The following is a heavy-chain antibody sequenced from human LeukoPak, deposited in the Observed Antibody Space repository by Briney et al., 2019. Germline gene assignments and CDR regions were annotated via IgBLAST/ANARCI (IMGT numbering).Heavy chain of an antibody. CDR1: GGPFSGHF. Sequence: PSETLSLTCAVYGGPFSGHFWNWIRQPPGKGLEWIGEINESGSTNYNPSLESRVTISLDTSNYQFSLKLSSVTAADTAVYYCARGSYYGLGSYYQNWYFDLWGRGTLVTVSS. D-gene: IGHD3-10*01. CDR3: ARGSYYGLGSYYQNWYFDL. CDR2: INESGST. J-gene: IGHJ2*01. V-gene: IGHV4-34*01.